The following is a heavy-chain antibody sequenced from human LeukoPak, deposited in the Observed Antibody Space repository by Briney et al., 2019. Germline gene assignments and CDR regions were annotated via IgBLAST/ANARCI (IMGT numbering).Heavy chain of an antibody. Sequence: GGSLRLSCAASGFTFSNYWMRWVRQAPGKGLEWVATISPDGIEKYYVDSVKGRFTVSRDSAWDSMSLEMNSLRAEDTAVYYCVRDSFDPWGQGTLVTVSS. J-gene: IGHJ5*02. CDR2: ISPDGIEK. CDR1: GFTFSNYW. CDR3: VRDSFDP. V-gene: IGHV3-7*04.